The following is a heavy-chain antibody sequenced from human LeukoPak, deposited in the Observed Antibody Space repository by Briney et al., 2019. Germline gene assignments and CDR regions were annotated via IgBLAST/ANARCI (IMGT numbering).Heavy chain of an antibody. CDR3: AKVSSSSWYGRAFDY. V-gene: IGHV3-23*01. J-gene: IGHJ4*02. Sequence: GGSLRLSCAASGFTFSSYAMSWVRQAPGKGLEWVSAISAGGASTYYADSVKGRFTISRDNSRNTLYLQMNSLRAEDTAVYYCAKVSSSSWYGRAFDYWGQGTLVTVPS. CDR2: ISAGGAST. D-gene: IGHD6-13*01. CDR1: GFTFSSYA.